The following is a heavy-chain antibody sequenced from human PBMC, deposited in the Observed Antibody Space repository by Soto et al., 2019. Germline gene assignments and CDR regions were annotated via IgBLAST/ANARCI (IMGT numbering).Heavy chain of an antibody. D-gene: IGHD1-20*01. Sequence: SVKVSCKASGFTFTSSAVQWVRQARGQRLEWIGWIVVGSGNTNYAQKFQERVTITRDMSTSTAYMELSSLRSEDTAVYYCAADGITGTAFYYYGMDVWGQGTTVNVSS. CDR3: AADGITGTAFYYYGMDV. J-gene: IGHJ6*02. CDR2: IVVGSGNT. V-gene: IGHV1-58*01. CDR1: GFTFTSSA.